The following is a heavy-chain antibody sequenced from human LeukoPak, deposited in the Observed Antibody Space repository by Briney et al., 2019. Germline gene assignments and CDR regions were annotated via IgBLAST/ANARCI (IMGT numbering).Heavy chain of an antibody. J-gene: IGHJ4*02. CDR1: GYTFTSYY. CDR3: ARDPDCGGDCYFYFDY. D-gene: IGHD2-21*02. Sequence: GASVKVSCKASGYTFTSYYMHWVRQAPGQGLEWMGIINPSGGSTSYVQKLQGRVTMTRDTSTSTVYMELSSLRSEDTAVYYCARDPDCGGDCYFYFDYWGQGTLVTVSS. CDR2: INPSGGST. V-gene: IGHV1-46*01.